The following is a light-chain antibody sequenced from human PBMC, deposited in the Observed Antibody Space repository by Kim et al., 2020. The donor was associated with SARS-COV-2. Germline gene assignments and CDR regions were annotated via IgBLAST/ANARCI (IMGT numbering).Light chain of an antibody. CDR3: QKYNSAPLT. CDR2: ASS. CDR1: RGISNY. V-gene: IGKV1-27*01. Sequence: ASVGDRVTITCRASRGISNYLAWYQQRQGKVPNLLIYASSTLQSGVPSRFSGSGSGTDFTLTISSLQPEDVATYYCQKYNSAPLTFGPGTKVDIK. J-gene: IGKJ3*01.